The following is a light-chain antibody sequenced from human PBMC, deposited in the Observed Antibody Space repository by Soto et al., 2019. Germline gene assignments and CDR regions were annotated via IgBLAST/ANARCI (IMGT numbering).Light chain of an antibody. CDR3: QQYGSSPIT. CDR2: GAS. J-gene: IGKJ5*01. Sequence: EIVMTQSAATLSVYPGERATLSCRASQSVSSNLAWYQQKPGQAPRLLIYGASSRATGIPDRFSGSGSGTDFTLTISRLEPEDFAVYYCQQYGSSPITFGQGTRLEIK. V-gene: IGKV3-20*01. CDR1: QSVSSN.